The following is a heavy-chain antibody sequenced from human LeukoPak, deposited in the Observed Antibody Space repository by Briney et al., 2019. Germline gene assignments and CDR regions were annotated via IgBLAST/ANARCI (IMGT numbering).Heavy chain of an antibody. D-gene: IGHD3-16*01. Sequence: SQTLSLTCTVSGGSIGSGSYYWSWIRQPAGKGLESIGRIYTSGSTNYNPSLKSRVTISVDTSKNQFSLKLSSVTAADTAVYYCARNHFIMSYFDYWGQGTLVTVSS. CDR1: GGSIGSGSYY. J-gene: IGHJ4*02. CDR3: ARNHFIMSYFDY. V-gene: IGHV4-61*02. CDR2: IYTSGST.